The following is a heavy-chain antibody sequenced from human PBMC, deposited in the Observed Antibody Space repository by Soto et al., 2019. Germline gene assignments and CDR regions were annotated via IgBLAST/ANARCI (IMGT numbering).Heavy chain of an antibody. J-gene: IGHJ4*02. D-gene: IGHD2-2*01. CDR1: GFAFNNYG. CDR3: AREDSIIIPAVSDF. Sequence: GGSMRLSCTVSGFAFNNYGINWVRQAPGKGLEWVSSISKSDYTYYSDSVKGRFAISRDNAKSSVSLQMNTLRVEDTAVYYCAREDSIIIPAVSDFWGQGTLVTVSS. V-gene: IGHV3-21*01. CDR2: ISKSDYT.